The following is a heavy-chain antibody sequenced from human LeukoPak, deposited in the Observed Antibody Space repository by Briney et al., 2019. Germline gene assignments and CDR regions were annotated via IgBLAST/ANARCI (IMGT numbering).Heavy chain of an antibody. J-gene: IGHJ4*02. CDR1: GFTFDDYA. CDR3: ARVVVGATFDF. D-gene: IGHD1-26*01. CDR2: INGNGDSA. Sequence: GGSLRLSCAASGFTFDDYAMNWVRQAPGKGLEWVSGINGNGDSAGYAVSVKGRFTISRDNAKNSLHLQMNSLRSEDTALYYCARVVVGATFDFWGQGTLVTVSS. V-gene: IGHV3-20*04.